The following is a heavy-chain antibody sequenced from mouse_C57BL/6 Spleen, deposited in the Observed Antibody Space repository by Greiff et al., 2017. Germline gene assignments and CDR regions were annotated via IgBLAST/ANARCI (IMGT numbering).Heavy chain of an antibody. D-gene: IGHD2-3*01. Sequence: QVQLQQPGAELVKPGASVKLSCKASGYTFTSYWMQWVKQRPGQGLEWIGEIDPSDSYTNYNQKFKGKATLTVDTSSSTAYMQLSRLTSEDSAVYYCARWLLRYFDYWGQGTTLTVSA. V-gene: IGHV1-50*01. CDR2: IDPSDSYT. CDR1: GYTFTSYW. CDR3: ARWLLRYFDY. J-gene: IGHJ2*01.